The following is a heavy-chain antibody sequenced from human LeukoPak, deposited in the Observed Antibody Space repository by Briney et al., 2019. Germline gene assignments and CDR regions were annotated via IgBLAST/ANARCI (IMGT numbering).Heavy chain of an antibody. J-gene: IGHJ4*02. CDR2: ISSSSSYI. CDR3: ARDGRGGSPTYYFDY. CDR1: GFTFSSYS. Sequence: GGSLRLSCAASGFTFSSYSMNWVRQAPGKGLEWVSSISSSSSYIYYADSVKGRFTISRDNARNSLYLQMNSLRAEDTAVYYCARDGRGGSPTYYFDYWGQGTLVTVSS. D-gene: IGHD1-26*01. V-gene: IGHV3-21*01.